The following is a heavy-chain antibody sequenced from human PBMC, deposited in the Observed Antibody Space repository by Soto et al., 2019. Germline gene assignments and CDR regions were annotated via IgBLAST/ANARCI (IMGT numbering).Heavy chain of an antibody. J-gene: IGHJ6*02. CDR2: IYYSGST. Sequence: SETLSLTCTVSGGSISSGDYYWSWIRQPPGKGLEWIGYIYYSGSTYYNPSLKSRVTISVDTSKNQFSLKLSSVTAADTAVYYCARDPFPRDYGMDVWGHGTTVTVSS. V-gene: IGHV4-30-4*01. CDR3: ARDPFPRDYGMDV. D-gene: IGHD3-10*01. CDR1: GGSISSGDYY.